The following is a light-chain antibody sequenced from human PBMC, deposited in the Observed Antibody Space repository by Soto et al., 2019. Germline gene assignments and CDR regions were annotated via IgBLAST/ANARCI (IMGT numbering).Light chain of an antibody. J-gene: IGKJ2*01. CDR1: QSVNSY. Sequence: EIVLTQSPATLSLSPGERATLSCRASQSVNSYLAWYQQKPGQAPRLLIYDASSRATGIPARFRGSGSGTDFTLTISSLEPEDFAVYYCQQRSNWPMYTFGQGTKLEIK. CDR2: DAS. CDR3: QQRSNWPMYT. V-gene: IGKV3-11*01.